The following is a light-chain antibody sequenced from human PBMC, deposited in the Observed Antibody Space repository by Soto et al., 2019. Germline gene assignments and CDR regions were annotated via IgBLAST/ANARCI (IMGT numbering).Light chain of an antibody. CDR3: QQYNSYPLT. CDR1: QSISSW. Sequence: DIHMTQSPSTLSASVGDRVSITCRASQSISSWLAWYQQTPGKAPKLLISKASNLESGVPTRFSGSGSGTEFTLTISSLQPDDFATYYCQQYNSYPLTFGGGTKV. J-gene: IGKJ4*01. CDR2: KAS. V-gene: IGKV1-5*03.